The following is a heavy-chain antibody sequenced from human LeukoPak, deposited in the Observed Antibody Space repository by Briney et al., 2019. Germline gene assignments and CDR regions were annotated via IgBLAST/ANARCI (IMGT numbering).Heavy chain of an antibody. Sequence: GESLKISCKGSGYSFTSYWIGWVRQMPGKGLEWMGIIYPGYSDTRYSPSFQGQVTISADKSISTAYLQWSSLKASDTAMYYCATGRTYYYDSSGRSDAFDIWGQGTMVTVSS. CDR1: GYSFTSYW. D-gene: IGHD3-22*01. J-gene: IGHJ3*02. CDR2: IYPGYSDT. V-gene: IGHV5-51*01. CDR3: ATGRTYYYDSSGRSDAFDI.